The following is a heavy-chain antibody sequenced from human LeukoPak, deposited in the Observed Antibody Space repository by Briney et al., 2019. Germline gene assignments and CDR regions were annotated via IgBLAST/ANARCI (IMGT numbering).Heavy chain of an antibody. J-gene: IGHJ4*02. Sequence: GASLRLSCAASGFTFKEYGMSWVRQAPGKGLEWVSVIYSGGSTDYADSVKGRFTISRDNSKNTLYLQMNSLRAEDTAVYHCARGPAGYNWGQGTLVTVSS. D-gene: IGHD1-1*01. V-gene: IGHV3-53*01. CDR1: GFTFKEYG. CDR2: IYSGGST. CDR3: ARGPAGYN.